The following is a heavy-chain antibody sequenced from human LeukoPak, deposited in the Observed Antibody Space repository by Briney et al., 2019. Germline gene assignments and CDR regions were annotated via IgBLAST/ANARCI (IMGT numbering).Heavy chain of an antibody. CDR3: ARGRSSGWYVPGSYYYYIDV. Sequence: SETLSLTCTVSGGSSSRGSPYWGWIRQPPGKGLEWIGSIYYSGSTYYNPSLKSRVTISIDTSKNQFSLNLSSVTAADTAVYYCARGRSSGWYVPGSYYYYIDVWGKGTTVIISS. CDR2: IYYSGST. J-gene: IGHJ6*03. V-gene: IGHV4-39*07. CDR1: GGSSSRGSPY. D-gene: IGHD6-19*01.